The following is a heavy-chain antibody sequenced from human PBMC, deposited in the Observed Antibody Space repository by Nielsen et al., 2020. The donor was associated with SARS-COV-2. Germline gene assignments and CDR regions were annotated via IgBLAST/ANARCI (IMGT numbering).Heavy chain of an antibody. D-gene: IGHD2-2*02. Sequence: SETLSLTCTVSGGSISSGTYYWSWIRQHPGKGLEWIGYVYTSGRTFYNPSLKSRVAISEDTSKNQFSLNLNSVTAADTAVYFCARHKFHVGSCSSDGCYNEHYFDSWAREPWSPSPQ. V-gene: IGHV4-31*03. CDR1: GGSISSGTYY. CDR3: ARHKFHVGSCSSDGCYNEHYFDS. J-gene: IGHJ4*02. CDR2: VYTSGRT.